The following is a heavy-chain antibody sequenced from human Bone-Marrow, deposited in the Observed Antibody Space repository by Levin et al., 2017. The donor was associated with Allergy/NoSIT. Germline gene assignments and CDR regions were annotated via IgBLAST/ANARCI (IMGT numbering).Heavy chain of an antibody. Sequence: ASVKVSCKASGYTFTGYYMHWVRQAPGQGLEWMGWINPNSGGTNYAQKFQGWVTMTRDTSISTAYMELSRLRSDDTAVYYCARDGRYCSGGSCYEGDNWFDPWGQGTLVTVSS. J-gene: IGHJ5*02. CDR1: GYTFTGYY. CDR2: INPNSGGT. CDR3: ARDGRYCSGGSCYEGDNWFDP. D-gene: IGHD2-15*01. V-gene: IGHV1-2*04.